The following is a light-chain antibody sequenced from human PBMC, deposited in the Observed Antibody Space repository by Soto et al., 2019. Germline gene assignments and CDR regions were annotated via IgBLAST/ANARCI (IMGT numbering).Light chain of an antibody. V-gene: IGLV2-14*01. CDR3: SSYTRSSTLYV. CDR2: EVS. J-gene: IGLJ1*01. CDR1: SSDVGDYNY. Sequence: QSALTQPASVSGSPGQSITISCTGTSSDVGDYNYVSWYLQHPGKAPKLMIYEVSNRPSGVSNRFSGSKSGNTASLTISGLQAEDEADYYCSSYTRSSTLYVFGTGTKLTVL.